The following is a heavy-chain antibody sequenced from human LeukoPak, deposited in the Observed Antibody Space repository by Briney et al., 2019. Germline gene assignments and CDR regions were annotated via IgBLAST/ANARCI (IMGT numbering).Heavy chain of an antibody. V-gene: IGHV4-4*02. CDR3: ARARETPYCSSTSCYEFDY. D-gene: IGHD2-2*01. Sequence: SETLSLTCAVSGGSISSSNWWSWVRQPPGKGLEWIGEIYHSGSTNYNPSLKSRVTISVDKSKNQFSLKLSSVTAADTAVYYCARARETPYCSSTSCYEFDYWGQGTLVTVSS. J-gene: IGHJ4*02. CDR1: GGSISSSNW. CDR2: IYHSGST.